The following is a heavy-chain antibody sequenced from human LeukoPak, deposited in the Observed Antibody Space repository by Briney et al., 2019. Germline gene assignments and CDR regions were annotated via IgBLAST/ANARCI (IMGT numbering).Heavy chain of an antibody. CDR1: GFPFSDFS. V-gene: IGHV3-23*01. CDR3: AKQSYARSLGE. J-gene: IGHJ4*02. D-gene: IGHD3-10*02. CDR2: TNSGGTTT. Sequence: PGGSLRLSCATSGFPFSDFSMTWVRQAPGKGLEWISTTNSGGTTTYYAESVKGHFTISRDNFKNALYLQMSSLRVEDTAIYYCAKQSYARSLGEGGPGTLVTVSS.